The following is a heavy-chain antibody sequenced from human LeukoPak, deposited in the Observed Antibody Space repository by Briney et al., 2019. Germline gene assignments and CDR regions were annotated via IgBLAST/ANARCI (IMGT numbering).Heavy chain of an antibody. CDR3: ATDSPVTHNFDL. CDR2: FDPEDGET. Sequence: ASVKVSCKVSGYTLTGLSMHWVRQAPGKGLEWMGGFDPEDGETIYAQKFQGRVTMTEDTSTDTAYMELSSLRSEDTAVYYCATDSPVTHNFDLWGRGTLVTVSS. D-gene: IGHD4-17*01. V-gene: IGHV1-24*01. CDR1: GYTLTGLS. J-gene: IGHJ2*01.